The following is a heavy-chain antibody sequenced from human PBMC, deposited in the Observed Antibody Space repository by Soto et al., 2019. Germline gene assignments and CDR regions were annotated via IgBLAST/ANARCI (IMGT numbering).Heavy chain of an antibody. V-gene: IGHV5-51*01. Sequence: GESLKTSCKGPGYSLTSYWIGWVRQMPGKGPEWMGIIYPGDSDTRYSPSFQGQVTISADKSISTAYLQWSSLKASDTAMYYCARHWDCGGDCYSHYYYGMDVWGQGTTVTVSS. D-gene: IGHD2-21*02. CDR2: IYPGDSDT. CDR1: GYSLTSYW. CDR3: ARHWDCGGDCYSHYYYGMDV. J-gene: IGHJ6*02.